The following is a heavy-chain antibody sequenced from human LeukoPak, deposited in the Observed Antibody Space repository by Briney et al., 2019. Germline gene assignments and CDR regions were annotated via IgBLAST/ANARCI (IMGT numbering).Heavy chain of an antibody. CDR1: GFTFSNYG. CDR3: ARDHSYHDTSGYYLN. CDR2: ISYDGSNK. D-gene: IGHD3-22*01. V-gene: IGHV3-30*19. J-gene: IGHJ4*02. Sequence: GGSLRLSCAASGFTFSNYGMHWVRQAPGKGLEWVAVISYDGSNKYYVDSVKDRFTISRDNSKNTVYLQMNSLRPEDTAVYFCARDHSYHDTSGYYLNWGQGILVTVSS.